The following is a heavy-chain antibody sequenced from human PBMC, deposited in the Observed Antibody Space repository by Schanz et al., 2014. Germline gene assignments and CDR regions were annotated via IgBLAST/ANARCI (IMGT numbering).Heavy chain of an antibody. CDR1: GFTFGNFF. J-gene: IGHJ5*02. Sequence: EVQLVESGGGLVQPGGSLRLSCAASGFTFGNFFMSWVRQAPGKGLEWVANIKQDGIEKYYVDSVKGRFSISRDNSKNTLYLQMDSLRAEDTAVYYCARDSIIRDMGPFDPWGQGTLVVVSS. CDR2: IKQDGIEK. CDR3: ARDSIIRDMGPFDP. V-gene: IGHV3-7*01.